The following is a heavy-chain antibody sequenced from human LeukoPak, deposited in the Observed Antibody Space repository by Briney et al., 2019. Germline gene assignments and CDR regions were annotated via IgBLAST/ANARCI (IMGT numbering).Heavy chain of an antibody. Sequence: ASVKVSCKASGYTFTGYYIHWVRQAPGQGLEWMGIINPSGGSTSYAQKFQGRVTMTRDMSTSTVYMELSSLRSEDTAVYYCARANHPYSSSAPFDYWGQGTLVTVSS. CDR1: GYTFTGYY. D-gene: IGHD6-6*01. J-gene: IGHJ4*02. CDR3: ARANHPYSSSAPFDY. CDR2: INPSGGST. V-gene: IGHV1-46*01.